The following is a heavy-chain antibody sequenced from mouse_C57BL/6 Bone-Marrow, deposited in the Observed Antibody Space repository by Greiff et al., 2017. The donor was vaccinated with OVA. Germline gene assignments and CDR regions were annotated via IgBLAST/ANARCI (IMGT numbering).Heavy chain of an antibody. J-gene: IGHJ2*01. V-gene: IGHV1-78*01. CDR1: GYTFTDHT. CDR3: ARYRDGSYYLDY. D-gene: IGHD2-14*01. Sequence: VQLQQSGAELVRPGASVTLSCKVSGYTFTDHTIHWMKQRPEQGLEWIGYIYPRDGSTKYNEKFKGKATLTADKSSSTAYMQLNSLTSEDSAVYFCARYRDGSYYLDYWGQGTTLTVSS. CDR2: IYPRDGST.